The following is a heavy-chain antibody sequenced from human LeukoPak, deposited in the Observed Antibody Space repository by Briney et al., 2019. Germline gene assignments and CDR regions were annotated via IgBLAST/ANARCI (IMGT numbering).Heavy chain of an antibody. V-gene: IGHV4-59*08. CDR1: GGSISSYY. CDR3: ARGIKIEYSSSSRNWYFDL. J-gene: IGHJ2*01. CDR2: IYCSGST. D-gene: IGHD6-6*01. Sequence: PSETLSLTCTVSGGSISSYYWSWIGQPPGKGLEWIGYIYCSGSTNYNPSLKSRVTITVDTSKNQFSLKVSSVTAADTAVYYCARGIKIEYSSSSRNWYFDLWGRGTLVTVSS.